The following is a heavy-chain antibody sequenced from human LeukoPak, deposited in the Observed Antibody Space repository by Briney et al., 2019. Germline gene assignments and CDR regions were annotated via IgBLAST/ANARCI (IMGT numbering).Heavy chain of an antibody. V-gene: IGHV3-30*03. D-gene: IGHD3-16*02. CDR2: ISYDGSNK. J-gene: IGHJ4*02. CDR3: ARRLALSGHY. Sequence: GGSLRLSCAASGFTFSSYGMHWVRQAPGKGLEWVAVISYDGSNKYYADSVKGRFTISRDNAKNSLYLQMNSLRAEDTAVYYCARRLALSGHYWGQGTLVTVSS. CDR1: GFTFSSYG.